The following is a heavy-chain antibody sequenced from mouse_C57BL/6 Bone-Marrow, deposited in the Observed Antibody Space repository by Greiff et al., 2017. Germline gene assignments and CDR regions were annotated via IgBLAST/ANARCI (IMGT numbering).Heavy chain of an antibody. CDR2: INPGSGGT. CDR1: GYAFTNYL. J-gene: IGHJ2*01. D-gene: IGHD3-2*02. CDR3: AREGQLRLRNRGY. V-gene: IGHV1-54*01. Sequence: VQLQQSGAELVRPGTSVKVSCKASGYAFTNYLIEWVKQRPGQGLEWIGVINPGSGGTNYNEKFKGKATLTADKSSSTAYMQLSSLTSEDSAVYFCAREGQLRLRNRGYWGQGTTLTVSS.